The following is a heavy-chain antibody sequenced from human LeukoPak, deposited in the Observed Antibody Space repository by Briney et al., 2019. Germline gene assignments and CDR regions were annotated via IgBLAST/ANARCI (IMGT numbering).Heavy chain of an antibody. Sequence: SQTLSLTCTVSGGSISSGGYYWSWIRQHPGKGLEWIGYIYYSGSTNYNPSLKSRVTISVDTSKNQLSLQLTSVTAADTAVYCCARGPDYYDSSGYYTPYGMDVWGQGTTVTVSS. J-gene: IGHJ6*02. CDR1: GGSISSGGYY. CDR2: IYYSGST. D-gene: IGHD3-22*01. V-gene: IGHV4-31*03. CDR3: ARGPDYYDSSGYYTPYGMDV.